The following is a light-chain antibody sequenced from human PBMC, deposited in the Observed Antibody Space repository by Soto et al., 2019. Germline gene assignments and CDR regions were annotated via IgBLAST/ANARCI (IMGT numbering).Light chain of an antibody. CDR3: SSYAGSNYPYV. V-gene: IGLV2-8*01. Sequence: QSALTQPPSASGSPGQSVTISCTGTSSDVGGYNYVSWYQQHPGKAPKLMIYEVTKRPSGVPDRFSGSKSGNTASLTVSGLQAEDEADYYCSSYAGSNYPYVLGTGTKLTVL. CDR1: SSDVGGYNY. CDR2: EVT. J-gene: IGLJ1*01.